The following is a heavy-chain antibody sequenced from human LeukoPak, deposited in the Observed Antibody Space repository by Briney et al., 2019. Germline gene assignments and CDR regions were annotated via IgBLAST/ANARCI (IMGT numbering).Heavy chain of an antibody. J-gene: IGHJ5*02. V-gene: IGHV3-30*18. CDR3: AKGTGLSGYPTGNH. D-gene: IGHD5-18*01. CDR1: GFTFSSYW. Sequence: GGSLRLSCAASGFTFSSYWMSWVRQAPGKGLEWVAVISYDGSNKYYADSVKGRFTISRDNSKNTLYLQMNSLRAEDTAVYYCAKGTGLSGYPTGNHWGQGTLVTVSS. CDR2: ISYDGSNK.